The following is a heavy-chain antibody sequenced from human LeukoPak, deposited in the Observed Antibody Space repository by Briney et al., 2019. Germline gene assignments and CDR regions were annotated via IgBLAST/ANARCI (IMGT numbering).Heavy chain of an antibody. D-gene: IGHD3-10*01. CDR2: IYYSGST. CDR3: ARHVLWFGELSYFDY. V-gene: IGHV4-39*01. J-gene: IGHJ4*02. Sequence: SETLSLTCTVSGGSISNSSYYWGWIRQPPGKGLEWIGSIYYSGSTYYNPSLKSRVTISVDTSKNQFSLKLSSVTAADTAVYYCARHVLWFGELSYFDYWGQGTLVTVSS. CDR1: GGSISNSSYY.